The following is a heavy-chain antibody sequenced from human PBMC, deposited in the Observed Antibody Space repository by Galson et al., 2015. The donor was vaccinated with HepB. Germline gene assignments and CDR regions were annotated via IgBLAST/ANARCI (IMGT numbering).Heavy chain of an antibody. J-gene: IGHJ3*02. CDR1: GFTFSSYA. CDR3: AKGAMVRGVILDAFDI. CDR2: ISGSGGST. Sequence: SLRLSCAASGFTFSSYAMSWVRQAPGKGLEWVSAISGSGGSTYYADSVKGRFTISRDNSKNTLYLQMNSLRAEDTAVYYCAKGAMVRGVILDAFDIWGQGTMVTVSS. V-gene: IGHV3-23*01. D-gene: IGHD3-10*01.